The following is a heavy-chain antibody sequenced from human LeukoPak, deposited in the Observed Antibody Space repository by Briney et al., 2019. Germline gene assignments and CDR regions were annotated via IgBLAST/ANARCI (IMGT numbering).Heavy chain of an antibody. CDR3: ARTNPYSSGWYGDFDY. CDR2: IYPGDSDT. CDR1: GYSFTSYW. V-gene: IGHV5-51*01. D-gene: IGHD6-19*01. Sequence: GESLKISCKGSGYSFTSYWIGWVRQMPGKGLGWMGIIYPGDSDTRYSPSFQGQVTISADKSISTAYLQWSSLKASDTAMYYCARTNPYSSGWYGDFDYWGQGTLVTVSS. J-gene: IGHJ4*02.